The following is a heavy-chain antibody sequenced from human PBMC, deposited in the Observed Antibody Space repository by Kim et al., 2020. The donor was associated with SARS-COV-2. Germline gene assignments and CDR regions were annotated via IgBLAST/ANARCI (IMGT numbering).Heavy chain of an antibody. CDR1: GGSISSYY. D-gene: IGHD3-10*01. J-gene: IGHJ6*01. CDR3: ARGINMVRGAHLLLDGMDV. CDR2: IYYSGST. Sequence: SETLSLTCTVSGGSISSYYWSWIRQPPGKGLEWIGYIYYSGSTNYNPSLKSRVTISVDTSKNQFSLKLSSVTAAATDVYYCARGINMVRGAHLLLDGMDV. V-gene: IGHV4-59*08.